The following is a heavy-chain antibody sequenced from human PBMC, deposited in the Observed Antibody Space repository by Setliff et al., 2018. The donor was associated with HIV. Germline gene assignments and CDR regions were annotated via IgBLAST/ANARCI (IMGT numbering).Heavy chain of an antibody. V-gene: IGHV4-34*01. CDR3: ARGAIAVAATTSFQH. D-gene: IGHD6-19*01. Sequence: SETLSLTCGVFGGSFNNYSWNWFRQPPGKGLEWIGEINLSGRTHYNPSLKSRLTISVDTSKNQISLKLRSVTVADTAVYYCARGAIAVAATTSFQHWGQGTQVTVSS. CDR2: INLSGRT. J-gene: IGHJ1*01. CDR1: GGSFNNYS.